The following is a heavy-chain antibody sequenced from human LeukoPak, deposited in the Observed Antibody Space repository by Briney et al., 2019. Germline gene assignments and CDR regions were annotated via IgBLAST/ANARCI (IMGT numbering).Heavy chain of an antibody. CDR3: AKHEGNAVVGRYFDH. V-gene: IGHV3-23*01. J-gene: IGHJ4*02. CDR2: IGGGGYST. Sequence: GGSLRLSCAASGFTFSSYAMSWVRQAPGTGLEWVAVIGGGGYSTYYADSVKGRFTISRDNSKNTLSLQMNSLRAEDTAVYYCAKHEGNAVVGRYFDHWGQGTLFTVSS. D-gene: IGHD4-23*01. CDR1: GFTFSSYA.